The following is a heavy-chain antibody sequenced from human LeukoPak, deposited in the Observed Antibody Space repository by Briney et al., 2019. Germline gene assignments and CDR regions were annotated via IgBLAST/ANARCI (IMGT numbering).Heavy chain of an antibody. J-gene: IGHJ4*02. Sequence: SVKVSCKASGGTFSSYAISWVRQAPGQGLEWMGGIIPIFGTANYAQKFQGRVTIPTDQSTSTAYMELSSLRSEDTAVYYCASSRTDYYDSSGLFDYWGQGTLVTVSS. CDR1: GGTFSSYA. CDR3: ASSRTDYYDSSGLFDY. V-gene: IGHV1-69*05. D-gene: IGHD3-22*01. CDR2: IIPIFGTA.